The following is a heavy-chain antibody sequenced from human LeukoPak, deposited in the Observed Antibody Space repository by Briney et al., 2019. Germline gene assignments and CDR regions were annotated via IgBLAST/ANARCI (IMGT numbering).Heavy chain of an antibody. CDR3: ARDPHNVAANWFDP. D-gene: IGHD6-13*01. V-gene: IGHV3-21*01. J-gene: IGHJ5*02. Sequence: PGGSLRLSCAASGFSLNDYAMNWVRQAPGKGLEWVSSISDDGAYIYYADSVKGRFTISRDNANNSLYLQMNSLGPEDTAVYYCARDPHNVAANWFDPWGQGALVTVSS. CDR2: ISDDGAYI. CDR1: GFSLNDYA.